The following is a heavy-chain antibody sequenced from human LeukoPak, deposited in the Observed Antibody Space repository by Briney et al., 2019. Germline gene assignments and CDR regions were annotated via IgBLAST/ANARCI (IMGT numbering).Heavy chain of an antibody. CDR2: IIPIFGTA. J-gene: IGHJ5*02. CDR1: GGTFSSYA. Sequence: SVKVSCKASGGTFSSYAISWVRQAPGQGLEWMGGIIPIFGTANYAQKFQGRVTITADESTSTAYMELSRLRSDDTAVYYCARTRQQYCSSTSCFEFDPWGQGTLVTVSS. D-gene: IGHD2-2*01. CDR3: ARTRQQYCSSTSCFEFDP. V-gene: IGHV1-69*13.